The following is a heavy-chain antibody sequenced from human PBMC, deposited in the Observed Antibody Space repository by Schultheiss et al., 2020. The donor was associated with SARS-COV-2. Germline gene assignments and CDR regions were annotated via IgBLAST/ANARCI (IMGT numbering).Heavy chain of an antibody. CDR1: GFTFDDYA. Sequence: GESLKISYAASGFTFDDYAMHWVRQAPGKGLEWVSLISWDGGSTYYADSVKGRFTISRDNAKNSLYLQMNSLRPEDTAIYYCTRRQGWTGPDYWGQGTLVTVSS. D-gene: IGHD3/OR15-3a*01. V-gene: IGHV3-43*01. J-gene: IGHJ4*02. CDR3: TRRQGWTGPDY. CDR2: ISWDGGST.